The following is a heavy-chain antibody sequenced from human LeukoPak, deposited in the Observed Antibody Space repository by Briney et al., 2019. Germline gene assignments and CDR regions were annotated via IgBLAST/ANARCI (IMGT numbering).Heavy chain of an antibody. CDR1: GYTFTGYY. D-gene: IGHD6-13*01. J-gene: IGHJ4*02. Sequence: ASVKVSCKASGYTFTGYYMHWVRQAPGQGLEWMGIINPSGGSTSYAREFQGRVTMTRDMSTSTVYMELSSLRSEDTAVYYCARRYSSWYDYWGQGTLVTVSS. CDR2: INPSGGST. V-gene: IGHV1-46*01. CDR3: ARRYSSWYDY.